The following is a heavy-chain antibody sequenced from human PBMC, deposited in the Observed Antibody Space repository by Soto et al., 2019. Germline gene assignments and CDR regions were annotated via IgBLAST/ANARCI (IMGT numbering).Heavy chain of an antibody. V-gene: IGHV3-30-3*01. CDR1: GFTFSDYA. Sequence: QVQLVESGGGVVQPGRSLRLSCAASGFTFSDYAMHWVRQAPGKGLEWVAFISHDESNRLYADSVKGRFSITRDNSKNMLFLKMNSLRPEDTAVYYCPRVGLSNRGTEALDVWGHGTTVTVSS. D-gene: IGHD3-16*01. CDR3: PRVGLSNRGTEALDV. J-gene: IGHJ6*02. CDR2: ISHDESNR.